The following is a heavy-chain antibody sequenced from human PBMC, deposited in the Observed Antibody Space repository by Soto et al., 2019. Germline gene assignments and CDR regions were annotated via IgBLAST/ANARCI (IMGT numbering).Heavy chain of an antibody. J-gene: IGHJ6*02. CDR2: INASSGNT. Sequence: ASVKVSCKASGYTFTSYAMHWVRQAPGQRLEWMGRINASSGNTRYSQKFQGRVTITRDTSTSTVYMELSSLRSEDTAVYYCARVALWFGELAYYYYYGMDVWGQGTTVTVSS. D-gene: IGHD3-10*01. CDR1: GYTFTSYA. CDR3: ARVALWFGELAYYYYYGMDV. V-gene: IGHV1-3*01.